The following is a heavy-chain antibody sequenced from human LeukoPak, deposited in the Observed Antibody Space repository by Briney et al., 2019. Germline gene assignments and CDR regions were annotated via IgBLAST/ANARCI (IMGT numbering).Heavy chain of an antibody. V-gene: IGHV3-48*04. CDR1: GFTFSSYS. D-gene: IGHD2-8*02. J-gene: IGHJ5*02. Sequence: GGSLRLSCAASGFTFSSYSMNWVRQAPGKGLEWVSYISSSSSTIYYADSVKGRFTISRDNAKNSLYLQMDSLRAEDTAMYYCARDGDNTGPWGQGTLVTVSS. CDR2: ISSSSSTI. CDR3: ARDGDNTGP.